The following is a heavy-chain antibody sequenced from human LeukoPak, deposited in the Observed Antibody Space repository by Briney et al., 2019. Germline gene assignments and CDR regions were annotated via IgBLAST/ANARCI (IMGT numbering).Heavy chain of an antibody. D-gene: IGHD3-9*01. CDR2: ISYDGSTI. Sequence: PGGSLRLSCAASGFAFNTYAMHWVRQSPGRGLEWVAVISYDGSTIYYRDSVKGRFTISRDNSKNTLYLQMNSLRAEDTAVYYCAQGRYFDWLSKDYFDYWGQGTLVTVSS. CDR1: GFAFNTYA. J-gene: IGHJ4*02. V-gene: IGHV3-30*18. CDR3: AQGRYFDWLSKDYFDY.